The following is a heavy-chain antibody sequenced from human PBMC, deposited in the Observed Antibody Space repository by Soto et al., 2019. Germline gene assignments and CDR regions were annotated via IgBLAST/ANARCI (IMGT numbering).Heavy chain of an antibody. CDR2: LYYGRSA. CDR3: ALRSMAVVPEY. V-gene: IGHV4-59*01. J-gene: IGHJ4*02. D-gene: IGHD3-22*01. Sequence: QVQLQESGPGLVKPSETLSLTCAVSGDSISSYYCMWIRQPPRKGLESIGYLYYGRSANYNPCLKSRVTLSVDASTNQCSLTLSSMTAADTAVYYCALRSMAVVPEYWGQGTLVTVSS. CDR1: GDSISSYY.